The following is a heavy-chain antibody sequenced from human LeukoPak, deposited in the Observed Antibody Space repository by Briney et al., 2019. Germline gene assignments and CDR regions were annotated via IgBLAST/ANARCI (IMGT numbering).Heavy chain of an antibody. CDR2: IKQDGSEK. CDR1: GFTFSSYW. D-gene: IGHD4-17*01. J-gene: IGHJ4*02. Sequence: GGSLRLSCAASGFTFSSYWMSWVRQAPGKGLEWVANIKQDGSEKYYVDSVKGRFTISRDNAKNSLYLQMNSLRAEDTAMYYCARDLYGDYFDYWGQGTLVTVSS. V-gene: IGHV3-7*01. CDR3: ARDLYGDYFDY.